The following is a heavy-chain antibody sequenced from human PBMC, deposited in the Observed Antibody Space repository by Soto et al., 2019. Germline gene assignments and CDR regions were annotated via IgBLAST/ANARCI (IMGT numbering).Heavy chain of an antibody. CDR3: ARVVVVPADSYYYGMDV. D-gene: IGHD2-2*01. CDR2: LSAYNGNT. V-gene: IGHV1-18*01. CDR1: GYTFTSYG. J-gene: IGHJ6*02. Sequence: ASVKVSCKASGYTFTSYGISWVRQAPGQGLEWMGWLSAYNGNTNYAQKLQGRVTMTTDTSTSTAYMELRSLRSDDTAVYYCARVVVVPADSYYYGMDVWGQGTTVTVSS.